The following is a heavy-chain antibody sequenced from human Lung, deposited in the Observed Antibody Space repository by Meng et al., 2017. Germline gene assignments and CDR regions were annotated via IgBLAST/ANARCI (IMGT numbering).Heavy chain of an antibody. J-gene: IGHJ3*02. CDR3: AHSITMVRGGGPDAFDI. CDR1: GGTFSSYA. V-gene: IGHV1-69*05. D-gene: IGHD3-10*01. Sequence: SVKVSCKASGGTFSSYAISWVRQAPGQGLEWMGGIIPIFGTANYAQKYQGRVTITTDDSTSTAYMELSSLRSEDTAVYYCAHSITMVRGGGPDAFDIWGQGTMVTVSS. CDR2: IIPIFGTA.